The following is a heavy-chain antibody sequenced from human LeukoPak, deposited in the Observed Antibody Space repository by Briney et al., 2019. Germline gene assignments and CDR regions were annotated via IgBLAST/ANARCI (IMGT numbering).Heavy chain of an antibody. CDR1: GGSISSYY. D-gene: IGHD5-24*01. J-gene: IGHJ6*02. CDR2: IYYSGST. Sequence: PSETLSLTCTVSGGSISSYYWSWLRQPPGKGLEWIGYIYYSGSTNYNPSLKSRVTISVDTSKNQFSLKLSSVTAADTAVYYCARDRGVEMATIGGNYYYYGMDGWGQGTTVSVSS. V-gene: IGHV4-59*01. CDR3: ARDRGVEMATIGGNYYYYGMDG.